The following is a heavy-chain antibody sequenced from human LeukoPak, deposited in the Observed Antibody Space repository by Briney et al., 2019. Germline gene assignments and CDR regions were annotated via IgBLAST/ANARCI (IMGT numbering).Heavy chain of an antibody. V-gene: IGHV4-59*01. CDR2: IYYSGST. D-gene: IGHD5-24*01. Sequence: SETLSLTCTVSGGSISSYYWTWIRQPPGKGLEWIGYIYYSGSTNYNPSPKSRGTISLNPSKSQFSLKLNSVTAADTAVYFCARGEMATIFLWGQGTLVTVSS. CDR1: GGSISSYY. J-gene: IGHJ4*02. CDR3: ARGEMATIFL.